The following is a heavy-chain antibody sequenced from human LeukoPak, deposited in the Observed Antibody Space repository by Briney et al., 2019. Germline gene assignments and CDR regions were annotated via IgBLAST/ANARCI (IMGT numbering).Heavy chain of an antibody. CDR2: IKKVGSEK. CDR1: GFTFSSYW. J-gene: IGHJ5*02. V-gene: IGHV3-7*01. Sequence: VGSLRLSCAASGFTFSSYWMSWVRQAPGRGRGWVANIKKVGSEKYYVDSVKGRFTISRDNAKNSLYLQMNSLRAEDTAVYYCARDLGYCSSTSCSHWNWFDPWGQGTLVTVSS. D-gene: IGHD2-2*01. CDR3: ARDLGYCSSTSCSHWNWFDP.